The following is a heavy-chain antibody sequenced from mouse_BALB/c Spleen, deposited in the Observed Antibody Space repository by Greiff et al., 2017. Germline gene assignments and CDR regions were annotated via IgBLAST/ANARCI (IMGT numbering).Heavy chain of an antibody. CDR2: INPNNGGT. CDR3: AKISAYYGGGYAMDY. D-gene: IGHD1-1*02. Sequence: EVKLVESGPELVKPGASVKIPCKASGYTFTDYNMDWVKQSHGKSLEWIGDINPNNGGTIYNQKFKGKATLTVDKSSSTAYMELRSLTSEDTAVYYCAKISAYYGGGYAMDYWGQGTSVTVSS. CDR1: GYTFTDYN. V-gene: IGHV1-18*01. J-gene: IGHJ4*01.